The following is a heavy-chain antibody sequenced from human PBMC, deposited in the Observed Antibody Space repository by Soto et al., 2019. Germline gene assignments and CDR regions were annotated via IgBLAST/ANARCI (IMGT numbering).Heavy chain of an antibody. D-gene: IGHD6-19*01. Sequence: QVQLVESGGGVVQPGRSLRLSCAASGFTFSSYGMHLVRQAPGKGLEGVAVIWYDGSNKYYADSVKGRFTISRDNSKNTLNLQMNSLRAEDTAVYYCAVSGEWLRLGWFDPWGQGTLVTVSS. CDR3: AVSGEWLRLGWFDP. CDR1: GFTFSSYG. CDR2: IWYDGSNK. J-gene: IGHJ5*02. V-gene: IGHV3-33*01.